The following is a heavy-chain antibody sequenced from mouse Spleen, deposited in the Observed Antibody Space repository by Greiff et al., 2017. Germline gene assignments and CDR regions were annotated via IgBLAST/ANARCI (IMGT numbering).Heavy chain of an antibody. CDR1: GYAFTNYL. CDR3: ARSRDGLGGDAMDY. J-gene: IGHJ4*01. D-gene: IGHD1-1*01. Sequence: QVQLQQSGAELVRPGTSVKVSCKASGYAFTNYLIEWVKQRPGQGLEWIGVINPGSGGTNYNEKFKGKATLTADKSSSTAYMQLSSLTSDDSAVYFCARSRDGLGGDAMDYWGQGTSVTVSS. CDR2: INPGSGGT. V-gene: IGHV1-54*01.